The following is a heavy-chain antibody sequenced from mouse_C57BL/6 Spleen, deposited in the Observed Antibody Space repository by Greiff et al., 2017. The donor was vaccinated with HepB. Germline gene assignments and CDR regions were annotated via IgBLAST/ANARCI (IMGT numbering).Heavy chain of an antibody. J-gene: IGHJ3*01. D-gene: IGHD1-1*01. V-gene: IGHV1-64*01. CDR2: IHPNSGST. CDR3: ARRYGSSPAWFAY. CDR1: GYTFTSYW. Sequence: QVQLQQSGAELVKPGASVKLSCKASGYTFTSYWMHWVKQRPGQGLEWIGMIHPNSGSTNYNEKFKSKATLTVDKSSSTAYMQLSSLTSEDSAVYYCARRYGSSPAWFAYWGQGTLVTVSA.